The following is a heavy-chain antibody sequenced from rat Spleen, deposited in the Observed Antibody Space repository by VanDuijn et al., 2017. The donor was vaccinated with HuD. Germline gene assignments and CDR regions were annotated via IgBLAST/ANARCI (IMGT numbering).Heavy chain of an antibody. D-gene: IGHD3-8*01. V-gene: IGHV5-31*01. CDR3: TRDIPFDY. Sequence: EVQLVESGGGLVQPGRSLKLSCVASGFTFNKYWMAWIRQAPGKGLEWVASITNTGGTTDYPDSVKGRFSISRDNAKSTLYLQMNRLRSEDTATYYCTRDIPFDYWGQGVMVTVSS. CDR1: GFTFNKYW. CDR2: ITNTGGTT. J-gene: IGHJ2*01.